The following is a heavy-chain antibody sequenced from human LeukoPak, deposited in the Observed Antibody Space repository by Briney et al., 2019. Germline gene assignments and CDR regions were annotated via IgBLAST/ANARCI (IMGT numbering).Heavy chain of an antibody. Sequence: APVKVSWKASGYTFTSYAMHWVRQAPGQRLEWMGWINAGNGNTKYSQKFQGRVTITRDTSASTAYMELSSLRSEDTAVYYCARGTDWSAFDIWGQGTMVTVSS. CDR2: INAGNGNT. V-gene: IGHV1-3*01. CDR1: GYTFTSYA. CDR3: ARGTDWSAFDI. D-gene: IGHD1-1*01. J-gene: IGHJ3*02.